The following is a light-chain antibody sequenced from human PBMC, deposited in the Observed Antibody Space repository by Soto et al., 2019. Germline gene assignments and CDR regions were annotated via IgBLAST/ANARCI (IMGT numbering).Light chain of an antibody. Sequence: QTVVTQAPSFSVSPGGTVTLTCGLSSGSVSTTYYPSWYQQTPGQAPLTLIYSTNIRSSGVPDRFSGSILGNKAALTITGAQSDDESDYYCVLYMGSGIWVFGGGTKLTVL. J-gene: IGLJ3*02. CDR2: STN. V-gene: IGLV8-61*01. CDR3: VLYMGSGIWV. CDR1: SGSVSTTYY.